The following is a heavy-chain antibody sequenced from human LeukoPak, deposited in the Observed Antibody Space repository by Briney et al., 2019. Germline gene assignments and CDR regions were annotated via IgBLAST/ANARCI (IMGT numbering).Heavy chain of an antibody. CDR2: IYSGGST. D-gene: IGHD5-12*01. J-gene: IGHJ6*03. V-gene: IGHV3-66*02. CDR3: ASEGDSGYDYYYYYYMDV. CDR1: GLTVSSNY. Sequence: PGGSLRLSCAASGLTVSSNYMSWVRQAPGKGLEWVSVIYSGGSTYYADSVKGRFTISRDNSKNTLYLQMNSLRAEDTAVYYCASEGDSGYDYYYYYYMDVWGKGTTVTVSS.